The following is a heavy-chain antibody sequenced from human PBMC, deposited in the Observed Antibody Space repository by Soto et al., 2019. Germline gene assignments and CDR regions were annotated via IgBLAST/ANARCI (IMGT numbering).Heavy chain of an antibody. CDR1: GFTFSSYA. J-gene: IGHJ4*02. Sequence: PGGSLRLSCAASGFTFSSYAMNWVRQAPGKGLEWVSVISGSADSTYYADSVKGRFTIARDNSRNTLYLQMNSLRAEDTAVYYCARHKFYGDPYYFDNWGQGPLVTVSS. CDR3: ARHKFYGDPYYFDN. D-gene: IGHD4-17*01. CDR2: ISGSADST. V-gene: IGHV3-23*01.